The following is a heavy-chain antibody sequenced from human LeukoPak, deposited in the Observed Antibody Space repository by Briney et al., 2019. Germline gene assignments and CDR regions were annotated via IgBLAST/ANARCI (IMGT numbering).Heavy chain of an antibody. CDR3: ARTMVRGPDDY. CDR1: GGSISSYY. CDR2: IYYSGST. D-gene: IGHD3-10*01. J-gene: IGHJ4*02. V-gene: IGHV4-59*08. Sequence: SETLSLTCTVSGGSISSYYWSWIRQPPGKGLEWIGYIYYSGSTNYNPSLKSRVTISIDTSKNQFSLKLSSVTAADTAVYYCARTMVRGPDDYWGQGTLVTVSS.